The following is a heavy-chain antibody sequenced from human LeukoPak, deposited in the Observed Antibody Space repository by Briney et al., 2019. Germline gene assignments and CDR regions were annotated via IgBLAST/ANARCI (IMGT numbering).Heavy chain of an antibody. J-gene: IGHJ3*01. Sequence: GGSLRLSCAACGFAFNTYDMHWVRQAVGKGPEWVAGIGTAGDTYYLDSVKGRFTISRENGKNSLYLQMNSLRVGDTAVYYCARGTVGAGVFDVWGQGTLVTVS. CDR2: IGTAGDT. D-gene: IGHD1-26*01. V-gene: IGHV3-13*01. CDR1: GFAFNTYD. CDR3: ARGTVGAGVFDV.